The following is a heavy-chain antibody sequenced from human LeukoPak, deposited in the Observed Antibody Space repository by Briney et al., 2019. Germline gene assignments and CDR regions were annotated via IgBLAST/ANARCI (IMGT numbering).Heavy chain of an antibody. CDR3: AKARFTKXXLXRDFDY. CDR2: XSGXGGXT. D-gene: IGHD3-10*01. CDR1: GFTFSSYA. Sequence: GGSLRLSCAASGFTFSSYAMSWVRQAPGKGLEWVXXXSGXGGXTYXADSVKGRFTISRDNSKNTLYLQMNSLRAEDTAVYYCAKARFTKXXLXRDFDYWGQGTLVTVSS. J-gene: IGHJ4*02. V-gene: IGHV3-23*01.